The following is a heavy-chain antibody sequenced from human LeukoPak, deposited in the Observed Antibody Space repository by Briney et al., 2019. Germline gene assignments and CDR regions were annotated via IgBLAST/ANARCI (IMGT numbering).Heavy chain of an antibody. CDR3: AADIVGAPSTPHDYYYYMDV. J-gene: IGHJ6*03. CDR2: IVVGSGNT. V-gene: IGHV1-58*02. D-gene: IGHD1-26*01. Sequence: GASVKVSCKASGFTFTSSAMQWVRQARGQRLEWIGWIVVGSGNTNYAQKFQERVTITRDMSTSTAYMELSSLRSEDTAVYYCAADIVGAPSTPHDYYYYMDVWGKGTTVTVSS. CDR1: GFTFTSSA.